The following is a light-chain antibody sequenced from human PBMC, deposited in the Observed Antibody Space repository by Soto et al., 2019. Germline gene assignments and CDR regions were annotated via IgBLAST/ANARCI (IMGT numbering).Light chain of an antibody. J-gene: IGKJ3*01. V-gene: IGKV1-33*01. CDR3: QQYYSLPV. Sequence: DIQMTQSPSSLSASVGDRLTITCQASQEISNALSWYQEKPGKAPKLLIYDTSNLQAGVPPRFSGSRSGTDFNFTINNLQPEDIATYYCQQYYSLPVFGPGTRVQI. CDR2: DTS. CDR1: QEISNA.